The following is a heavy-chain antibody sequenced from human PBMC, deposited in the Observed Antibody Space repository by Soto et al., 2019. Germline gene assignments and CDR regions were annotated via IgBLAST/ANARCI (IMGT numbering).Heavy chain of an antibody. CDR1: GYSFAGYW. V-gene: IGHV5-10-1*01. CDR2: IYPSYSQT. CDR3: ARDLGYFASDGYFDY. J-gene: IGHJ4*02. D-gene: IGHD3-22*01. Sequence: GESLKISCKGSGYSFAGYWITWARQNPVKGLEWMGRIYPSYSQTYYSPSFRGHVTTSATKSITTVFLQWSSLRAEDTAVYYCARDLGYFASDGYFDYWGQGALVTVSS.